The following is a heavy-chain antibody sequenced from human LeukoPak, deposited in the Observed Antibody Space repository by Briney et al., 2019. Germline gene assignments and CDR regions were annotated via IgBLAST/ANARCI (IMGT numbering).Heavy chain of an antibody. CDR1: GFTFSSYS. J-gene: IGHJ4*02. D-gene: IGHD6-13*01. Sequence: PGGSLRLSCAASGFTFSSYSMNWVRQAPGKGLEWVSSISRSGTSIYYADSLRGRFTISRDNAKNSLYLQMNSLGVDDTAVYYCAKEGRSTTPGYWGQGTLVTVSS. CDR2: ISRSGTSI. V-gene: IGHV3-21*01. CDR3: AKEGRSTTPGY.